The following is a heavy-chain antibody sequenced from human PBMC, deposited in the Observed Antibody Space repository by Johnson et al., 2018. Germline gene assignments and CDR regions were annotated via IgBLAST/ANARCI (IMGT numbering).Heavy chain of an antibody. V-gene: IGHV3-74*01. J-gene: IGHJ3*02. Sequence: VQLVESGGGLVQPGGSLRLSCAASGFTFSSHWMQWVRQPPGKGLVWVSHIHADGTGTTYADSVKGRFTVSGDNARNTLYLQMNSLRAEDTAVYYCVRDYPFNMWGHGTMVTVSS. D-gene: IGHD3-16*02. CDR2: IHADGTGT. CDR3: VRDYPFNM. CDR1: GFTFSSHW.